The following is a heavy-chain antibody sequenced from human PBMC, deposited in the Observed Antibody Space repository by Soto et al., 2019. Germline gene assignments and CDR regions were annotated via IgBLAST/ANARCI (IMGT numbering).Heavy chain of an antibody. CDR2: VYFSGNT. Sequence: SETLSLTCTVSGGSLSSYYWTWIRQSPGRGLEWIGYVYFSGNTNYKPSLKSRVAMSVDTSKKQFSLKLRSVTAADTAIYYCAREGRIAEAGRFHXWGQVTLVTVSX. CDR1: GGSLSSYY. J-gene: IGHJ4*02. V-gene: IGHV4-59*12. CDR3: AREGRIAEAGRFHX. D-gene: IGHD6-13*01.